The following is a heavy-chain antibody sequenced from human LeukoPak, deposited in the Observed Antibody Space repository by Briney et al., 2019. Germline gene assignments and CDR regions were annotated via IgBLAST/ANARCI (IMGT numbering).Heavy chain of an antibody. CDR2: INPSGGST. D-gene: IGHD4-23*01. J-gene: IGHJ5*02. Sequence: ASVKVSCKASGYTFTNYYMHWVRQAPGQGLEWMGIINPSGGSTRYAQKFQGRVTMTRDTSTSTVYMELSSLTSDDTAVYYCARGREGNFLLANPWGQGTLVTVSS. V-gene: IGHV1-46*01. CDR3: ARGREGNFLLANP. CDR1: GYTFTNYY.